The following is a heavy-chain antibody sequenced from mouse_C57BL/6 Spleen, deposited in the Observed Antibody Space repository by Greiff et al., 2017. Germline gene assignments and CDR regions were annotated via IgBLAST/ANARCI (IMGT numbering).Heavy chain of an antibody. CDR1: GYTFTDYE. CDR2: IDPETGGT. CDR3: TRGGDLYAMDY. J-gene: IGHJ4*01. Sequence: QVQLKQSGAELVRPGASVTLSCKASGYTFTDYEMHWVKQTPVHGLEWIGAIDPETGGTAYNQKFKGKAILTADKSSSTSYMELRSLTSEDAAVYYCTRGGDLYAMDYWGQGTSVTVSS. V-gene: IGHV1-15*01.